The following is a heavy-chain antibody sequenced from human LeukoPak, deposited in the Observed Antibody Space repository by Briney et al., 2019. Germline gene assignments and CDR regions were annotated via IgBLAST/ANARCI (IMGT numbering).Heavy chain of an antibody. CDR3: ARDPASIAVAGNDWFDP. CDR1: GGTFSSYA. J-gene: IGHJ5*02. Sequence: SVKVSCKASGGTFSSYAISWVRQAPGQGLEWMGGIIPIFGTANYAQKFQGRVTITADEPTSTAYMELSSLRSEDTAVYYCARDPASIAVAGNDWFDPWGQGTLVTVSS. CDR2: IIPIFGTA. V-gene: IGHV1-69*13. D-gene: IGHD6-19*01.